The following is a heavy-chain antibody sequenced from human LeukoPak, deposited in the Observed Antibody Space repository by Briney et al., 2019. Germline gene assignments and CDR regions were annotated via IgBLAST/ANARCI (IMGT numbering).Heavy chain of an antibody. CDR3: TRSLWYSGYM. D-gene: IGHD1-26*01. Sequence: SETLSLTCTVSGGSISSSSYFWGWIRQPPRKGLEWIGSMYYSGSTYYNPSLKSRVTISVDTSKNQFSLKLNSVTAADTAVYYCTRSLWYSGYMWGQGTLVTVSS. V-gene: IGHV4-39*01. J-gene: IGHJ4*02. CDR2: MYYSGST. CDR1: GGSISSSSYF.